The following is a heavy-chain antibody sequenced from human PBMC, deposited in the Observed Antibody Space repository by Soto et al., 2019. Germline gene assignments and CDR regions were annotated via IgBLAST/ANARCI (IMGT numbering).Heavy chain of an antibody. J-gene: IGHJ4*02. CDR1: GFTFSSYA. D-gene: IGHD6-19*01. CDR3: ARVDSSGWSGGFDY. Sequence: GGSLRLSCAASGFTFSSYAMSWVRQAPGKGLEWVSAISGSGGSTYYADSVKGRFTISRDNSKNTLYLQMNSLRDEDTAVYYCARVDSSGWSGGFDYWGQGTLVTVSS. CDR2: ISGSGGST. V-gene: IGHV3-23*01.